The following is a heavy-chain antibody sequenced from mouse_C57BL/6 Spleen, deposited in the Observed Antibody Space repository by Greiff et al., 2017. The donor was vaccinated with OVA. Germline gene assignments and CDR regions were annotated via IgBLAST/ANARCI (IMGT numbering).Heavy chain of an antibody. J-gene: IGHJ4*01. V-gene: IGHV1-74*01. CDR2: IHPSDSDT. D-gene: IGHD2-4*01. CDR3: AIWRVYDYAMDY. Sequence: VQLQQPGAELVKPGASVKVSCKASGYTFTSYWMHWVKQRPGQGLEWIGRIHPSDSDTNYNQKFKGTATLTVDKSSSTAYMQLSSLTSEDSAVDYCAIWRVYDYAMDYWGQGTSVTVSS. CDR1: GYTFTSYW.